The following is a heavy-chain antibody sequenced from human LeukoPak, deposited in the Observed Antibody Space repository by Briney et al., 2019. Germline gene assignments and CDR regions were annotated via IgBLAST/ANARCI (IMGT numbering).Heavy chain of an antibody. V-gene: IGHV1-24*01. CDR2: FDPEDGET. CDR1: GYTLTELS. CDR3: ARWDYGDYYFDY. J-gene: IGHJ4*02. D-gene: IGHD4-17*01. Sequence: ASVKVSCKVSGYTLTELSMHWVRQAPGKGLEWMGGFDPEDGETIYAQKFQGRVAMTEDTSTDTAYMELRSLRSDDTAVYYCARWDYGDYYFDYWGQGTLVTVSS.